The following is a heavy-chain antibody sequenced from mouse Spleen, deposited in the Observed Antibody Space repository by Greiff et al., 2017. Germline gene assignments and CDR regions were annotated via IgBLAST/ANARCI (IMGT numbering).Heavy chain of an antibody. CDR1: GYTFTGYW. J-gene: IGHJ3*01. CDR2: ILPGSGST. D-gene: IGHD1-1*01. CDR3: ARKEDYYYDGSYSFFAY. V-gene: IGHV1-9*01. Sequence: QVQLQQSGAELMKPGASVKLSCKATGYTFTGYWIEWVKQRPGHGLEWIGEILPGSGSTNYNEKFKGKATFTADTSPNTAYMQLSSLTTEDSAIYYCARKEDYYYDGSYSFFAYWGQGTLVTVSA.